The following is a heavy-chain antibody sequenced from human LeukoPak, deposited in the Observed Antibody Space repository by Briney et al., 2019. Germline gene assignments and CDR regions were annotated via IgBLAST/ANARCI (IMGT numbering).Heavy chain of an antibody. V-gene: IGHV4-59*08. CDR1: GGSISSYY. D-gene: IGHD6-13*01. CDR2: TYYSGST. J-gene: IGHJ5*02. Sequence: PSETLSLTCTVSGGSISSYYWSWIRQPPGKGLEWIGYTYYSGSTNYNPSLKSRVTISVDTSKNQFSLKLSSVTAADTAVYYCARQSSSWYEINWFDPWGQGTLVTVSS. CDR3: ARQSSSWYEINWFDP.